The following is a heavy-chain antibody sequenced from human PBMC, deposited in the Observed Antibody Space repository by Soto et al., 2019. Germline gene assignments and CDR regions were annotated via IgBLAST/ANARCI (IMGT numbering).Heavy chain of an antibody. D-gene: IGHD3-10*01. CDR2: IYYSGST. V-gene: IGHV4-59*01. CDR3: ARVLPSWPPQPNWFDP. Sequence: SETLSLTCTVSGGSISSYYWSWIRQPPGKGLEWIGYIYYSGSTNYNPSLKSRVTISVDTSKNQFSLKLSSVTAADTAVYYCARVLPSWPPQPNWFDPWGQGTLVTVSS. CDR1: GGSISSYY. J-gene: IGHJ5*02.